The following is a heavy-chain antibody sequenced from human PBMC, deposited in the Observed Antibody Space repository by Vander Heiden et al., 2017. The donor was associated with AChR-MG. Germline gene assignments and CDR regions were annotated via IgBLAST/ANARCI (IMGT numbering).Heavy chain of an antibody. CDR3: ARERWLRHNHAFDI. Sequence: QVQLQQWGAGLLKPSETLSLTCAVYGGSFSGYYWSWIRQPPGKGLEWIGEINHSGSTNYNPSLKSRVTISVDTSKNQFSLKLSSVTAADTAVYYCARERWLRHNHAFDIWGQGTMVTVSS. CDR2: INHSGST. J-gene: IGHJ3*02. D-gene: IGHD5-12*01. V-gene: IGHV4-34*01. CDR1: GGSFSGYY.